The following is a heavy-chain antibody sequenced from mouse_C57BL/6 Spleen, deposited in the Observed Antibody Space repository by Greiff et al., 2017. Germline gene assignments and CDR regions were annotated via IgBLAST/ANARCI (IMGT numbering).Heavy chain of an antibody. V-gene: IGHV3-6*01. CDR1: GYSITSGYY. Sequence: VQLQQSGPGLVKPSQSLSLTCSVTGYSITSGYYWNWIRQFPGNKLEWMGYISYDGSNNYNPSLKNRISITRDTSKNQFFLKLNSVTTEDTATYYCARDTTVVPMDYWGQGAAVTVSS. D-gene: IGHD1-1*01. CDR2: ISYDGSN. J-gene: IGHJ4*01. CDR3: ARDTTVVPMDY.